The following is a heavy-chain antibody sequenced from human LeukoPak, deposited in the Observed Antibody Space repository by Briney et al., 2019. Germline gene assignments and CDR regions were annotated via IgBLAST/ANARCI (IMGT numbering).Heavy chain of an antibody. J-gene: IGHJ3*02. V-gene: IGHV3-9*01. D-gene: IGHD2-2*01. Sequence: GRSLRLSCAASGFTFDDYAMHWVRQAPGKGLEWVSGISWNSGSICYADSVKGRFTISRDTAKNSLYQQMNSLRAKDTALYYCAKILGPSTSSVESAFDIRGQGKKVNVS. CDR3: AKILGPSTSSVESAFDI. CDR2: ISWNSGSI. CDR1: GFTFDDYA.